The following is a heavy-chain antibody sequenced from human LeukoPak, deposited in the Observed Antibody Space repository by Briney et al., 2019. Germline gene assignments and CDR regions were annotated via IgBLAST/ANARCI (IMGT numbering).Heavy chain of an antibody. CDR2: IYHSGST. V-gene: IGHV4-38-2*01. CDR3: ARHRNDFWSGHTWYFDL. CDR1: GYSISSGYY. J-gene: IGHJ2*01. D-gene: IGHD3-3*01. Sequence: SETLSLTCADSGYSISSGYYWGWIRQPPGKGLEWIGSIYHSGSTYYNPSLKSRVTISVDTSKNQFSLKLSSVTAADTAVYYCARHRNDFWSGHTWYFDLWGRGTLVTVSS.